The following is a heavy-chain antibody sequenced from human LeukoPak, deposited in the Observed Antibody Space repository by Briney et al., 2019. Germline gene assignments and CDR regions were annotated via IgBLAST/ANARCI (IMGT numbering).Heavy chain of an antibody. D-gene: IGHD1-26*01. CDR2: INSDGSST. CDR3: ARGGSYGAFDI. CDR1: GFTFSDHY. Sequence: PGGSLRLSCEASGFTFSDHYMSWVRQAPGKGLVWVSRINSDGSSTNYADSVKGRFTISRDNAKNTLYLQMNSLRAEDTAVYYCARGGSYGAFDIWGQGTMVTVSS. J-gene: IGHJ3*02. V-gene: IGHV3-74*01.